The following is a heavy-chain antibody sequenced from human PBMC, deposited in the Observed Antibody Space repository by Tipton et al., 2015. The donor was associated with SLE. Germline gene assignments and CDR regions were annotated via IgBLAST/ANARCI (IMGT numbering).Heavy chain of an antibody. CDR1: GGSISSDDYY. CDR3: AREKRDSDFRSSSYYYYGMDV. D-gene: IGHD3-3*01. V-gene: IGHV4-31*03. J-gene: IGHJ6*02. CDR2: MSYSGST. Sequence: TLSLTCTVSGGSISSDDYYWTWIRQHPGKGLEWIGHMSYSGSTYYNPSLKSRITISVDTSKNQFSLKLSSVTAADTAVYYCAREKRDSDFRSSSYYYYGMDVWGRGTTVTVSS.